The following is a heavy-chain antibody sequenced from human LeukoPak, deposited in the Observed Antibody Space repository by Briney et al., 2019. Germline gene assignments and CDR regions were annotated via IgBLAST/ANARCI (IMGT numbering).Heavy chain of an antibody. Sequence: GGSLRLSCAASGFTFSTYEMNWVRQAPGKGLEWISYISSSGNIIYYTDSVKGRFTISRDNAKNSLYLQMNSLRAEDTAVYYCARDLTMVRGVPDYWGQGTLVTVSS. J-gene: IGHJ4*02. CDR1: GFTFSTYE. CDR2: ISSSGNII. D-gene: IGHD3-10*01. V-gene: IGHV3-48*03. CDR3: ARDLTMVRGVPDY.